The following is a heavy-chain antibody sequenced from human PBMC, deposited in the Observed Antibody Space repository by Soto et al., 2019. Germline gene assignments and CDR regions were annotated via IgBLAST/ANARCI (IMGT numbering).Heavy chain of an antibody. D-gene: IGHD4-4*01. CDR3: ASYDYSNLYYYYMDV. CDR2: INSDGSST. CDR1: GFTFSSYW. Sequence: GGSLRLSCAASGFTFSSYWMHWVRQAPGKGLVWVSRINSDGSSTSYADSVKGRFTISRDNAKNTLDLQMNSLRAEDTAVYYCASYDYSNLYYYYMDVWGKGTTVTVSS. J-gene: IGHJ6*03. V-gene: IGHV3-74*01.